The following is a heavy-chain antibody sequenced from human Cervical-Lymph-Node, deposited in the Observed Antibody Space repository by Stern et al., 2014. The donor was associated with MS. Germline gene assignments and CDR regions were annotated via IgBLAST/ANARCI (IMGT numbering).Heavy chain of an antibody. V-gene: IGHV3-21*01. J-gene: IGHJ4*02. CDR2: ISSSSSYI. D-gene: IGHD5-12*01. CDR3: ARRGYSGYDIDY. Sequence: DVQLVESGGGLVKPGGSLRLSCAASGFTFSSYSMNWVRQAPGKGLEWVSSISSSSSYIYYADSVKGRFTISRDNAKNSLYLQMNSLRAEDTAVYYCARRGYSGYDIDYWGQGTLVTVSS. CDR1: GFTFSSYS.